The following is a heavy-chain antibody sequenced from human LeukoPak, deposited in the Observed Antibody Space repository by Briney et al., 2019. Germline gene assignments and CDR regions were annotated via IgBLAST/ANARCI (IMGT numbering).Heavy chain of an antibody. Sequence: SETLSLTCTVSGGSISTSNYYWGWIRQPPGKGLEWIGNIFYSGSTYYSPSLKSRVTISLDTSRNQFSLKLSSVTAADTAVYYCARTITMVRGVMRGYMDVWGKGTTVTVSS. CDR3: ARTITMVRGVMRGYMDV. V-gene: IGHV4-39*07. CDR1: GGSISTSNYY. CDR2: IFYSGST. J-gene: IGHJ6*03. D-gene: IGHD3-10*01.